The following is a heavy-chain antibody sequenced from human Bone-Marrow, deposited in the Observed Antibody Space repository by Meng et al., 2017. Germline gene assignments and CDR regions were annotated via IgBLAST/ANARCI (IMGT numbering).Heavy chain of an antibody. J-gene: IGHJ6*02. CDR1: GFTFSSYA. D-gene: IGHD3-9*01. CDR2: ISYDGSNK. Sequence: GESLKISCAASGFTFSSYAMRWVRQAPGKGLEWVAVISYDGSNKYYADSVKGRFTISRDNSKNTLYLQMNSLRAEDTAVYYCARPTLRYFDWLLNQAINYYYYYGMDVWGQGTTVTVSS. V-gene: IGHV3-30*01. CDR3: ARPTLRYFDWLLNQAINYYYYYGMDV.